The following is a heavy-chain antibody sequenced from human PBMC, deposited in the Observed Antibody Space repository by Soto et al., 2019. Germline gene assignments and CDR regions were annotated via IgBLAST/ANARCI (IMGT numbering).Heavy chain of an antibody. Sequence: GSLRLSCAASGFSFSDYYMNWIRQAPGKGLEWVSSISGSTAVIKYADSVKGRFTISRDNVKKSLYLQMNSLSAEDTAVYYCARENGGDSGWFDPWGQGTLVTVSS. V-gene: IGHV3-11*01. D-gene: IGHD2-21*02. J-gene: IGHJ5*02. CDR3: ARENGGDSGWFDP. CDR2: ISGSTAVI. CDR1: GFSFSDYY.